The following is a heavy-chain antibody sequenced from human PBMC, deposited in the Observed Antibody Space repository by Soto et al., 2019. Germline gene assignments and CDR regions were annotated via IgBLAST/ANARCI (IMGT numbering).Heavy chain of an antibody. CDR3: ARVGYSSGYHY. D-gene: IGHD3-22*01. V-gene: IGHV1-18*04. CDR2: TSASNTHT. Sequence: QVQLLQSGTEVKEPGASVKVSCKASGYTFTSFDISWVRQALGQGLEWVGWTSASNTHTNYAQKLEGRVTMTTDTSKTTAYMEMRSLRSDDTGIYYCARVGYSSGYHYWGQGTLVTVSS. J-gene: IGHJ4*02. CDR1: GYTFTSFD.